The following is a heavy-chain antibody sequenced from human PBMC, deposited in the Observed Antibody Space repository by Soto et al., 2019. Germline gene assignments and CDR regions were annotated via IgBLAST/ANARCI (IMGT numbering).Heavy chain of an antibody. CDR1: GFSLSTSGMC. Sequence: SGPTLVKPTQTLTLTCTFSGFSLSTSGMCVSWIRQPPGKALEWLALIDWDDDKYYSTSLKTRLTISKDTSKNQVVLTMTNMDPVDTATYYCARMDSSSWSPEEYYGMDVWGQGTTVTVSS. CDR3: ARMDSSSWSPEEYYGMDV. J-gene: IGHJ6*02. V-gene: IGHV2-70*01. D-gene: IGHD6-13*01. CDR2: IDWDDDK.